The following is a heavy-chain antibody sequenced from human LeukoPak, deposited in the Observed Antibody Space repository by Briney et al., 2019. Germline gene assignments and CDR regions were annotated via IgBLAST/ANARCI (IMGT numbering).Heavy chain of an antibody. Sequence: GGSLRLSCAASGFTFSSYAMHWVRQAPGKGLEWVAVISYDGSNKYYADSVKGRFTISRDNSKNTLYLQMNSLRAEDTAVYYCARDGRYCSGGFCYPHWGQGTLVTVS. CDR1: GFTFSSYA. CDR3: ARDGRYCSGGFCYPH. J-gene: IGHJ4*02. V-gene: IGHV3-30*04. CDR2: ISYDGSNK. D-gene: IGHD2-15*01.